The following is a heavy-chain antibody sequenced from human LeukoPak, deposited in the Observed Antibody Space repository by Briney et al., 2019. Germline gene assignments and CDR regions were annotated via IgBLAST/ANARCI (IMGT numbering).Heavy chain of an antibody. CDR3: ARIIRHDYGDFLHAFDI. Sequence: ASVKVSCKVSEYTLTELSMHWVRQAPGKGLEWMGGFDPEDGETIYAQKFQGRVTMTEDTSTDTAYMELSSLRSEDTAVYYCARIIRHDYGDFLHAFDIWGQGTMVTVSS. CDR2: FDPEDGET. CDR1: EYTLTELS. V-gene: IGHV1-24*01. D-gene: IGHD4-17*01. J-gene: IGHJ3*02.